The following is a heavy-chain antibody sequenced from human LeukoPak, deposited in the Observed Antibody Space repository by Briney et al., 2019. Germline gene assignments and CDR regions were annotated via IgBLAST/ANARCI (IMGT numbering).Heavy chain of an antibody. CDR2: IYYGGTT. J-gene: IGHJ3*02. D-gene: IGHD2-2*01. Sequence: SETLSLTCTVSGGSISSSSYYWGWIRQPPGKGLEWIGNIYYGGTTYNNPSLKSRVTISVDTSKNQFSLNLSSVTAADTAVYYCARYCSSTSCYRLDAFDIWGQGTMVTVSS. CDR3: ARYCSSTSCYRLDAFDI. CDR1: GGSISSSSYY. V-gene: IGHV4-39*01.